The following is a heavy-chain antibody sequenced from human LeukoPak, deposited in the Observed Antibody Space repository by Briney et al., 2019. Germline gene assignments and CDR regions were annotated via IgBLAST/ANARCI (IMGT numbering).Heavy chain of an antibody. D-gene: IGHD5-18*01. CDR1: GGSISSGSYY. J-gene: IGHJ3*02. CDR2: IYTSGST. Sequence: SETLSLNCTVSGGSISSGSYYWSWIRQPAGKGLEWIGRIYTSGSTNYNPSLKSRVTISVDTSKNQFSLKLSSVTAADTAVYYCARDWLGYSYGTFDIWGQGTMVTVSS. CDR3: ARDWLGYSYGTFDI. V-gene: IGHV4-61*02.